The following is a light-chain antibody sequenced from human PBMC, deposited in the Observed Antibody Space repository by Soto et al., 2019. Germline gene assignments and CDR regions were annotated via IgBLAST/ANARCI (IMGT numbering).Light chain of an antibody. CDR3: HQTFANPWT. V-gene: IGKV1-39*01. Sequence: DIQMTQSPCSLSASVGDRVTITCLASQSIGIYLNWYQKKPGKAPKLLIHAASTLQSGAPSTFSGSGYGTDFALTISSLQPEDIATYYCHQTFANPWTFAHGT. J-gene: IGKJ1*01. CDR1: QSIGIY. CDR2: AAS.